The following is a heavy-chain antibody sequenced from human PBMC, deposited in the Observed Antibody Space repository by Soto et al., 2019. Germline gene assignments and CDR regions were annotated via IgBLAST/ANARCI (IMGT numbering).Heavy chain of an antibody. V-gene: IGHV3-11*01. J-gene: IGHJ4*02. CDR1: GFTFSDYY. D-gene: IGHD2-2*01. Sequence: GGSLRLSCAASGFTFSDYYMSWIRQAPGKGLEWVSYISSSGSTIYYADSVKGRFTISRDNAKNSLYLQMNSLRAEDTAVYYCARVFPPLKIVVVPAAWDWGQGTLVTVSS. CDR3: ARVFPPLKIVVVPAAWD. CDR2: ISSSGSTI.